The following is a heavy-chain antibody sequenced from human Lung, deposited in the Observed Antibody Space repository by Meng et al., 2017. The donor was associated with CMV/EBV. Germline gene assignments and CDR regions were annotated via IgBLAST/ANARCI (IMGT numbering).Heavy chain of an antibody. CDR1: GFLFLLSF. CDR3: ARGLTWTWKQQWFDD. J-gene: IGHJ4*01. Sequence: SLLLXCAASGFLFLLSFIHWVRQAPGKGLEWVANIKQDGSETYYVDSVKGRFTISRDNDENSLYLQMNSLRGEDTAVYFCARGLTWTWKQQWFDDWG. D-gene: IGHD5-18*01. V-gene: IGHV3-7*01. CDR2: IKQDGSET.